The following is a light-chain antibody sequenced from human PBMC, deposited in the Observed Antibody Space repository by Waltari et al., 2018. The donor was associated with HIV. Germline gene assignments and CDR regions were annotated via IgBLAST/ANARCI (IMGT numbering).Light chain of an antibody. CDR2: DAS. CDR1: QSVSGY. V-gene: IGKV3-11*01. CDR3: HQRSNWPQT. J-gene: IGKJ1*01. Sequence: EIVLPQSPATLSLSPGERATLSCRASQSVSGYLAWYQQKPGQAPRLLIYDASSRATGIPARFSGSESGTDFTLTISSLEPEDFAVYYCHQRSNWPQTFGQGTKVEIK.